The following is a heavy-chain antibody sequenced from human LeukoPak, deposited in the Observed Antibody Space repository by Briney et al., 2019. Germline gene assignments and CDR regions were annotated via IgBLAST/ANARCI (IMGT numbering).Heavy chain of an antibody. CDR3: AREVETTVTVPMDY. V-gene: IGHV3-21*01. J-gene: IGHJ4*02. CDR1: GFTFSSYS. D-gene: IGHD4-17*01. CDR2: ISSSSSYI. Sequence: GGSLRLSCAASGFTFSSYSMNWVRQAPGKGLGWVSSISSSSSYIYYADSVKGRFTISRDNAKNSLYLQMNSLRAEDTAVYYCAREVETTVTVPMDYWGQGTLVTVSS.